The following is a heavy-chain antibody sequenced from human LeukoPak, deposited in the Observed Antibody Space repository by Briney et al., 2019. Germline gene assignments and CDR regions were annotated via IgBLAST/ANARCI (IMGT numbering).Heavy chain of an antibody. J-gene: IGHJ4*02. CDR3: ARGSGSYDC. V-gene: IGHV4-61*05. CDR1: GGSISSSSYY. Sequence: SETLSLTCTVSGGSISSSSYYWGWIRQPPGKGLEWIGHIYTSGSTNYNPSLKSRVTISVDTSKNQFSLKLSSVTAADTAVYYCARGSGSYDCWGQGTLVTVSS. CDR2: IYTSGST. D-gene: IGHD1-26*01.